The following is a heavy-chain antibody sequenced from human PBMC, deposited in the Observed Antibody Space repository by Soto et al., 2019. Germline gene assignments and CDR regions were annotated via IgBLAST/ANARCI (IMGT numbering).Heavy chain of an antibody. D-gene: IGHD3-9*01. V-gene: IGHV2-5*02. CDR2: IYWDDSK. J-gene: IGHJ4*02. CDR1: GVSLSTSGVG. CDR3: AHKGPEDWPLDY. Sequence: QITLKESGPTLVRPTQTLTLTCAFSGVSLSTSGVGVGWIRQPPGKPLEWLAVIYWDDSKHYSQSLRSRLTITKDTSKNLVFLTMTNMDPLNTGSYYCAHKGPEDWPLDYWGQGTLVTVSS.